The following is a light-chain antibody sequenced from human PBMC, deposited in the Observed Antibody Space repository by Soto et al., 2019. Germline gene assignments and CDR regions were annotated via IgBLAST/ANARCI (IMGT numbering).Light chain of an antibody. CDR1: QSVSSN. Sequence: EIVMTQSPATLSVSPGERATLSCRASQSVSSNLAWYQQKPGQAPRLLIYGASTRATGSPARFSGSGSGTEVTLTISSLQSEDFAVYYCQQYNNWPQTFGQGTKVEIK. CDR2: GAS. CDR3: QQYNNWPQT. V-gene: IGKV3-15*01. J-gene: IGKJ1*01.